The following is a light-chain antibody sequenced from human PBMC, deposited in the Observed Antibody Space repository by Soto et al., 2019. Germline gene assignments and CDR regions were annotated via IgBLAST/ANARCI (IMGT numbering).Light chain of an antibody. J-gene: IGKJ4*01. V-gene: IGKV3-15*01. CDR2: DTS. Sequence: EIVMTQSPATLSVSPGESATLSCRASQRISTNLAWYQHKRGQAPRLLIYDTSTRATGVPTRFSGSRSGAEFTLTINSLQSEDFAVYYCQPYNNWPLTFGGGTKVDNK. CDR3: QPYNNWPLT. CDR1: QRISTN.